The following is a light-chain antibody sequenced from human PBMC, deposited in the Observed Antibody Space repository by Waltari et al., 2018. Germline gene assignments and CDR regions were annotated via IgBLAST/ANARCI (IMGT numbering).Light chain of an antibody. CDR1: ALPKQY. J-gene: IGLJ3*02. V-gene: IGLV3-25*03. Sequence: HELTQPPSVSVSPGQTATISCSRDALPKQYGYWYQQKPGQAPILLIYKDTERPSGIPERFSGFSSGTTVTLTISGVQAEDEADYYCQSADNSGTYWEFGGGTKLTVL. CDR2: KDT. CDR3: QSADNSGTYWE.